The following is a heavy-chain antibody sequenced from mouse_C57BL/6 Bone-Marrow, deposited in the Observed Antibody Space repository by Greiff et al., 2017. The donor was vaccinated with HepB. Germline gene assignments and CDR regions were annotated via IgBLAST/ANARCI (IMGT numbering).Heavy chain of an antibody. J-gene: IGHJ4*01. D-gene: IGHD2-1*01. V-gene: IGHV2-2*01. Sequence: VQLVESGPGLVQPSQSLSITCTVSGFSLTSYGVHWVRQSPGKGLEWLGVIWSGGSTDYNAAFISRLSISKDNSKSQVFFKMNSLQADDTAIYYCARGGVTTVFYYAMDYWGQGTSVTVSS. CDR1: GFSLTSYG. CDR2: IWSGGST. CDR3: ARGGVTTVFYYAMDY.